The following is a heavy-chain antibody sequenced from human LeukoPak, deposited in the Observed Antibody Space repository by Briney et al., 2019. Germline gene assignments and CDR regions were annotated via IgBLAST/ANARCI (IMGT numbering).Heavy chain of an antibody. Sequence: SETLSLTCTVSGYSISSGYYWGWIRQPPGKGLERIGSIYHSGSTYYNPSLKSRFTISVDTPKTQCSLKLSSVTAADTAVYYCARRVGVALDYWGQGTLVTVSS. CDR2: IYHSGST. CDR1: GYSISSGYY. J-gene: IGHJ4*02. D-gene: IGHD2-21*01. V-gene: IGHV4-38-2*02. CDR3: ARRVGVALDY.